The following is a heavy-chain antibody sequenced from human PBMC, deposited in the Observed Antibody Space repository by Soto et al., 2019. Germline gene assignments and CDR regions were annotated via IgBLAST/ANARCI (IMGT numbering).Heavy chain of an antibody. CDR1: GYTFANYA. D-gene: IGHD2-8*01. J-gene: IGHJ6*02. V-gene: IGHV1-46*01. CDR2: INPSGGST. CDR3: ARDDVVLKQTYGMDV. Sequence: ASVKVSCKGSGYTFANYAIHWLRQAPGQRLEWMGIINPSGGSTSYSQKFQGRVTMTRDTSTSTVYMELSSLRSEDTALYYCARDDVVLKQTYGMDVWGQGTTVTVSS.